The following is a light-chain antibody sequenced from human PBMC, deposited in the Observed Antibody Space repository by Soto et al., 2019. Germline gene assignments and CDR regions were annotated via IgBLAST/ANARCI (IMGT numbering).Light chain of an antibody. CDR2: SNN. CDR1: SSNIGNNF. V-gene: IGLV1-47*01. CDR3: AAWDDSLGGEL. J-gene: IGLJ3*02. Sequence: QSVLTQPPSASGTPGQRITISCSGSSSNIGNNFVNWYQQLPGTAPKLLIYSNNQRPSGVPDRFSGSKSGPSASLAISGLRSEDEADYYWAAWDDSLGGELFGGGTKLTVL.